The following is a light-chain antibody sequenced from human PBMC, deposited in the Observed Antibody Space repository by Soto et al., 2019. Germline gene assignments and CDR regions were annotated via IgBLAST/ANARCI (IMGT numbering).Light chain of an antibody. CDR1: LNIRSN. J-gene: IGKJ2*01. Sequence: EKVMTQSPATLSVSPGERATLSCRASLNIRSNLAWYQQKPGQAPRLLIFGASTRATGIQARFSGNGTGKEFTLTISSQQSEDFAVYYCHQYDNWPPHTFGQGSKLEMK. V-gene: IGKV3-15*01. CDR2: GAS. CDR3: HQYDNWPPHT.